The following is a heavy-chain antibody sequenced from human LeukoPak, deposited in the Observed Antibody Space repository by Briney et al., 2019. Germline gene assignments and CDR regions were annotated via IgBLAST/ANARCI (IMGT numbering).Heavy chain of an antibody. CDR3: ARDQNLCVQGPNYNYGMDV. Sequence: SETLSLTCTVSGGSVSSGSHFWTWIRQSPGRGLEWIGNIFYSGTTNYNPSLKSRITMSVDSSDNQFSLKLSSVTAADTAVYYCARDQNLCVQGPNYNYGMDVWGQGIKVTVSS. CDR2: IFYSGTT. V-gene: IGHV4-61*01. J-gene: IGHJ6*02. D-gene: IGHD2/OR15-2a*01. CDR1: GGSVSSGSHF.